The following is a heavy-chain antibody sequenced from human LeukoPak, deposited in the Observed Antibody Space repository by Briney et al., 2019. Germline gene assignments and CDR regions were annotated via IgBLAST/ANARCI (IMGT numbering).Heavy chain of an antibody. CDR2: ISGGST. Sequence: GSLRLSCAASGFTVSSNEMSWVRQAPGKGLEWVSSISGGSTYYADSVKGRFTISRDNSKNTLYLQMNSLRAEDTAVYYCARDRDYYGSGSYFDYWGQGTLVTVSS. D-gene: IGHD3-10*01. CDR1: GFTVSSNE. CDR3: ARDRDYYGSGSYFDY. J-gene: IGHJ4*02. V-gene: IGHV3-38-3*01.